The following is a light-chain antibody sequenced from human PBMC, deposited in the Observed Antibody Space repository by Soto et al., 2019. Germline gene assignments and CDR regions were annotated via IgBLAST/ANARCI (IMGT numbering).Light chain of an antibody. CDR3: SSYTTSNTRQIV. CDR2: DVS. J-gene: IGLJ1*01. V-gene: IGLV2-14*03. CDR1: SSDVGGYNY. Sequence: QSALTQPASVSGSPGQSNTISCTGTSSDVGGYNYVSWYQHHPGKAPKLMIFDVSNRPSGVSNRFSGYKSGNTASLTISGLQPEDEADYYCSSYTTSNTRQIVFGTGTKLTVL.